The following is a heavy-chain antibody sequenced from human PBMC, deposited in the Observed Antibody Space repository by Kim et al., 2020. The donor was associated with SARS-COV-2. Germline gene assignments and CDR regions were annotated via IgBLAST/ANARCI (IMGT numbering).Heavy chain of an antibody. CDR2: IYYSGST. CDR1: GCSISSYY. D-gene: IGHD6-13*01. V-gene: IGHV4-59*01. Sequence: SETLSLTCTVSGCSISSYYWSWIRQPPGKGLEWIGYIYYSGSTNYNPSLKSRVTISVDTSKNQFSLKLSSVTAADTAAYYCSRGQLAPDYYFDYWGQGT. CDR3: SRGQLAPDYYFDY. J-gene: IGHJ4*02.